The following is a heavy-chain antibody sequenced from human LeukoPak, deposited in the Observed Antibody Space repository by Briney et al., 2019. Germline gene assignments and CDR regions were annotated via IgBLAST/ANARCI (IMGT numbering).Heavy chain of an antibody. CDR1: GGSISSGSDY. D-gene: IGHD6-6*01. V-gene: IGHV4-61*02. Sequence: SETLSLTCTVSGGSISSGSDYWSWIRQPAGKGLECIGRIYTSGSTNYNPSLKSRVTISVDTSKNQFSLKLSSVTAADTAVYYCARVGIAARGDAFDIWGQGTMVTVSS. CDR2: IYTSGST. CDR3: ARVGIAARGDAFDI. J-gene: IGHJ3*02.